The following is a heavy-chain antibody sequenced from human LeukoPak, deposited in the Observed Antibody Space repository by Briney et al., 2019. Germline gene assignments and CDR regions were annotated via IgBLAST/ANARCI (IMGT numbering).Heavy chain of an antibody. V-gene: IGHV3-30*02. D-gene: IGHD6-13*01. CDR1: GFTFSSYG. J-gene: IGHJ5*02. CDR2: IRYDGNNK. Sequence: GGSLRLSCAASGFTFSSYGMHWVRQAPGKGLEWVAFIRYDGNNKYYADSVKGRFTISRDNAKNSLYLQMNSLRAEDTALYYRAKDGLGSSWFYNWFDPWGQGTLVTVSS. CDR3: AKDGLGSSWFYNWFDP.